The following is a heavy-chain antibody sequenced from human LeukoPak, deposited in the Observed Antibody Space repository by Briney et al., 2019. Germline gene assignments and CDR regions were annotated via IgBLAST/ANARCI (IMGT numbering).Heavy chain of an antibody. CDR1: GGSASSHV. J-gene: IGHJ4*02. CDR3: AKSISMDIQY. V-gene: IGHV4-4*07. Sequence: PSETLSLTSTLSGGSASSHVWNWLRQPAGKGLEWIGRIYNSGSTNYNPSLESRVTISLDRSKNQFSLKLTSVTAADTAVYYCAKSISMDIQYWGQGTLVTVSS. D-gene: IGHD2-2*03. CDR2: IYNSGST.